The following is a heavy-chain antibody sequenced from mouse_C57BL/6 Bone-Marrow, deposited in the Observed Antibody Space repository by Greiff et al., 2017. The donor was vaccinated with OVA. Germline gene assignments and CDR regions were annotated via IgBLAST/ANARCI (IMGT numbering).Heavy chain of an antibody. CDR1: GFNIKDDY. J-gene: IGHJ2*01. Sequence: EVLLQQSGAELVRPGASVKLSCTASGFNIKDDYMHWVKQRPEQGLEWIGWIDPENGDTEYASKFQGKATITADTSSNTAYLQLSSLTSEDTAVYYCTAGEGNYKIYFDCWGQGTTLTVS. D-gene: IGHD2-1*01. CDR3: TAGEGNYKIYFDC. CDR2: IDPENGDT. V-gene: IGHV14-4*01.